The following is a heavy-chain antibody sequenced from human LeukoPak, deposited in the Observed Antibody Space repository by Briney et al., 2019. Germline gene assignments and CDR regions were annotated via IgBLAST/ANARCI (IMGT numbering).Heavy chain of an antibody. CDR1: GFTISTYG. Sequence: GGSLRLSCAASGFTISTYGMSWVRQAPGKGLEWVSSISGGTTYYADSVKGRFTISRDKSKNTVSLQMNSLRAEDTAVYYCAKSVYHSGNYWGQGTLVTVSS. V-gene: IGHV3-23*01. CDR3: AKSVYHSGNY. D-gene: IGHD3-10*01. CDR2: ISGGTT. J-gene: IGHJ4*02.